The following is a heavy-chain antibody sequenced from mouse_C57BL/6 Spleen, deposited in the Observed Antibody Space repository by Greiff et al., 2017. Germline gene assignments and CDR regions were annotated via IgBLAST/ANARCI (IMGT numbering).Heavy chain of an antibody. CDR2: ISSGSSTI. D-gene: IGHD2-5*01. Sequence: EVKLVESGGGLVKPGGSLKLSCAASGFTFSDYGMHWVRQAPEKGLEWVAYISSGSSTIYYADTVKGRFTISRDNAKKTLFLQMTSLRSEDTAMYYCARDYSTAWFAYWGQGTLVTVSA. J-gene: IGHJ3*01. V-gene: IGHV5-17*01. CDR1: GFTFSDYG. CDR3: ARDYSTAWFAY.